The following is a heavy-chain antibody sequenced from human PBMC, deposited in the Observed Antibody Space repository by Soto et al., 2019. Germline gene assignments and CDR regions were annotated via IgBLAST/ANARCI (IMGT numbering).Heavy chain of an antibody. V-gene: IGHV4-39*07. D-gene: IGHD3-22*01. Sequence: SETLSLTCTVSGGSISSSSYYWGWIRQPPGKGLEWIGSIYYSGSTYYNPSLKSRVTISVDTSKNQFSLKLSSVTAADTAVYYCARDSDDSSGYYETRAFDIWGQGTMVTVSS. CDR3: ARDSDDSSGYYETRAFDI. J-gene: IGHJ3*02. CDR1: GGSISSSSYY. CDR2: IYYSGST.